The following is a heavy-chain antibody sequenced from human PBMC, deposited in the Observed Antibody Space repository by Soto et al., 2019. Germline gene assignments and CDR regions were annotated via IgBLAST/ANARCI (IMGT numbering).Heavy chain of an antibody. V-gene: IGHV3-23*01. CDR1: GFTFSSYA. D-gene: IGHD2-15*01. Sequence: GSLRLSCAASGFTFSSYAMSWVRQAPGKGLEWVSAISGSGGSTYYADSVKGRFTISRDNSKNTLYLQMNSLRAEDTAVYYWAKNTVANYYYYYMDVWGKGTTVTVSS. CDR3: AKNTVANYYYYYMDV. J-gene: IGHJ6*03. CDR2: ISGSGGST.